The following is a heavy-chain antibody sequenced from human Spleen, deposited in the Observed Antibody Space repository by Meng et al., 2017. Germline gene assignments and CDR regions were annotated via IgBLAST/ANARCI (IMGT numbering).Heavy chain of an antibody. CDR2: INPSSGGT. Sequence: QVQLVQSGAEVKKTGASVKVSCKASGYTFTGYYMNWVRQAPGQGLEWMGRINPSSGGTIYAQKFQDRVTMTRDTSISTAYMELSRLRSDDTAVYYCARDEGLAAAGSGNDYWGQGTLVTVSS. D-gene: IGHD6-13*01. J-gene: IGHJ4*02. V-gene: IGHV1-2*06. CDR3: ARDEGLAAAGSGNDY. CDR1: GYTFTGYY.